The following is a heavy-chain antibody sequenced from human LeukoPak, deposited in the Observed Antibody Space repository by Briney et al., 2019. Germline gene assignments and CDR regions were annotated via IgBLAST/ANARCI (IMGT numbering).Heavy chain of an antibody. CDR1: GFTVSSNY. V-gene: IGHV3-30*18. J-gene: IGHJ4*02. CDR2: ISYDGSNK. Sequence: PGGSLRLSCAASGFTVSSNYMSWVRQAPGKGLEWVAVISYDGSNKYYADSVKGRFTISRDNSKNTLYLQMNSLRAEDTAVYYCAKVMEVGTVFGVATDYWGQGTLVTVSS. D-gene: IGHD3-3*01. CDR3: AKVMEVGTVFGVATDY.